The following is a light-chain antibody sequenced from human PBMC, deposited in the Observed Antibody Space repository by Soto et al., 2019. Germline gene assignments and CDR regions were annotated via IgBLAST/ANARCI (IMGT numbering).Light chain of an antibody. CDR2: GAS. CDR1: QSVSSN. V-gene: IGKV3-15*01. Sequence: EIVMTQSPATLSVSPGERATLSCRASQSVSSNLAWYQQKPGQAPRLLIYGASTRATRIPARFSGSGSGTEFTLTISSLQSEDCAVYYCQQYNNWPQTFGQGTQVEIK. J-gene: IGKJ1*01. CDR3: QQYNNWPQT.